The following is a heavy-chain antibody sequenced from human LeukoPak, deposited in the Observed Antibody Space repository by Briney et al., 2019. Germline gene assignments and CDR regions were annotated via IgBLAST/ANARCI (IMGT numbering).Heavy chain of an antibody. CDR2: FDPEDGET. V-gene: IGHV1-24*01. J-gene: IGHJ1*01. CDR3: ATKGPYGDYQHFQH. CDR1: GYTLTELS. D-gene: IGHD4-17*01. Sequence: ASVKVSCKVSGYTLTELSMHWVRQAPGKGLEWMGGFDPEDGETIYAQKFQGRVTMTEDTSTDTAYMELSSLRSEGTAVYYCATKGPYGDYQHFQHWGQGTLVTVSS.